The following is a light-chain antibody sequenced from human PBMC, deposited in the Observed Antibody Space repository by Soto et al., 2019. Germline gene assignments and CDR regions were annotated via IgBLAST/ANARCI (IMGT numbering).Light chain of an antibody. Sequence: QSALTQPASVSGSPGQSITISCTGTSSDVGGYNYVSWYQQHPGKAPKLMIYEVSNRPSGVSNRFLGSKSGNTASLTISGLQAEDEADYYCSSYSSSSTLYVFGTGTKLTVL. J-gene: IGLJ1*01. CDR2: EVS. CDR1: SSDVGGYNY. V-gene: IGLV2-14*01. CDR3: SSYSSSSTLYV.